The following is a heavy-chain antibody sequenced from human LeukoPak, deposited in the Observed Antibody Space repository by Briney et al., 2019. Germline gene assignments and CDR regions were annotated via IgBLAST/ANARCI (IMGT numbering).Heavy chain of an antibody. Sequence: ASVKVSCKASGYTFTSYGISWVRQAPGQGLEWMGWIIADNGNTNYAQKLQGRVTMTTDKSTSTAYMELRSLRSDDTAVYYCARDRYCSGGSCYSFLFDYWGQGTLVTVSS. D-gene: IGHD2-15*01. CDR1: GYTFTSYG. CDR3: ARDRYCSGGSCYSFLFDY. J-gene: IGHJ4*02. CDR2: IIADNGNT. V-gene: IGHV1-18*01.